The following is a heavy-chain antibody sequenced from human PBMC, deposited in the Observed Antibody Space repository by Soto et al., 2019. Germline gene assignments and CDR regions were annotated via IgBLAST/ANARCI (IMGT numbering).Heavy chain of an antibody. CDR2: ISSSGSTI. J-gene: IGHJ4*02. CDR3: ARALSDIVVVPAAADY. V-gene: IGHV3-11*01. Sequence: GGSLRLSCAASGFTFSDYYTTWIRQAPGKGLEWVSYISSSGSTIYYADSVKGRFTISRDNAKNSLYLQMNSLRAEDTAVYYCARALSDIVVVPAAADYWGQGTLVTVSP. D-gene: IGHD2-2*01. CDR1: GFTFSDYY.